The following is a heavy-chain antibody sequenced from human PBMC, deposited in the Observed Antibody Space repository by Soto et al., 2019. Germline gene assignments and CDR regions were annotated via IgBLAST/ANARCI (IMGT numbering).Heavy chain of an antibody. V-gene: IGHV3-33*01. J-gene: IGHJ4*02. CDR3: ARDTMAGNSNERGANY. Sequence: GGSLRLSCAASGFTFSTFGLHWVRQVPGKGLEWVAVIWYDGSNEYYADSVKGRFTISRDNSRNTLYLQMNSLRTEDTAVYYCARDTMAGNSNERGANYWGQGTLVTVSS. CDR2: IWYDGSNE. D-gene: IGHD6-19*01. CDR1: GFTFSTFG.